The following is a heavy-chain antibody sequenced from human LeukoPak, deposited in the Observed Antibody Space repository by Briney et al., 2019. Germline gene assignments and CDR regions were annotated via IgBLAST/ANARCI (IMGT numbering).Heavy chain of an antibody. J-gene: IGHJ5*02. D-gene: IGHD2-15*01. Sequence: SGGSLRLSCAASGFTFSCHAMSWLRQAPGKGLEWVSGISGSGDDTYYADSVKGRFTISRDNSKNTLFLQMNSLRAEDTALYYCAKAYISWSGKFHPWGQGTLVTVSS. CDR3: AKAYISWSGKFHP. V-gene: IGHV3-23*01. CDR2: ISGSGDDT. CDR1: GFTFSCHA.